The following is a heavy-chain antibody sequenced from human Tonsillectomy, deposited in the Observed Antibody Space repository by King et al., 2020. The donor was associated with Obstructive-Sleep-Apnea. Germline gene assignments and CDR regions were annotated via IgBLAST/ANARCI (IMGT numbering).Heavy chain of an antibody. CDR2: ISSTSSYI. J-gene: IGHJ4*02. V-gene: IGHV3-21*01. Sequence: VQLVESGGGLVKPGGSLRLSCAASGFTFSSYSMSWVRQAPGKGLEWVSSISSTSSYIFYAVSVKGRFTISRDNAQNSLYLQMNSLGAEDTAVYYCVQSYALDYWGQGTLVTVSS. CDR1: GFTFSSYS. D-gene: IGHD4-17*01. CDR3: VQSYALDY.